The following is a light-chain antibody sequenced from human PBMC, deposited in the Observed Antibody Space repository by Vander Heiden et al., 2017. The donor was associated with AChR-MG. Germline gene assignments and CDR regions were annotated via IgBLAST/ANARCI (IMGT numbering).Light chain of an antibody. V-gene: IGKV1-39*01. J-gene: IGKJ4*01. CDR1: QSINIC. Sequence: DIPMTQFPSSLSASVGDRVTITCRASQSINICLSWYQQKPGKAPKVLIYVASKLQSGVPSRFSGSGSGTNFSLTIANLQPEDFATYYCQQSFATPLNFGGGTKVDMK. CDR3: QQSFATPLN. CDR2: VAS.